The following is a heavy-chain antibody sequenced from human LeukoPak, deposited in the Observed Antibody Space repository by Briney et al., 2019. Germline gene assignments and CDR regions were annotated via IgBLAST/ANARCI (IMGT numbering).Heavy chain of an antibody. J-gene: IGHJ3*02. CDR3: ARGESTWGAFDI. D-gene: IGHD7-27*01. V-gene: IGHV4-59*01. Sequence: SETLSLTCTVSGGSISSYYWSWIRQPPGKGLEWIGYIYYSGSTNYNPSPKSRVTISVDTSKNQVSLKLSSVTAADTAVYYCARGESTWGAFDIWGQGTMVTVSS. CDR2: IYYSGST. CDR1: GGSISSYY.